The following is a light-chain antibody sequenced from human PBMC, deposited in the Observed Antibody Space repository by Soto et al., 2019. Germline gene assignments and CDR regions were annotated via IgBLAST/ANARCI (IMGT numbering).Light chain of an antibody. V-gene: IGKV1-39*01. J-gene: IGKJ1*01. CDR3: PQSFTIPT. Sequence: DIQMTQSPSFLSASVGDRVTITCRASQSVSKYLNWYRQKPGKGPELLISAASDLHSGVPSRFTGSGSGTHFTLTITSLQPEDFATYYCPQSFTIPTFGQGTKVEIK. CDR1: QSVSKY. CDR2: AAS.